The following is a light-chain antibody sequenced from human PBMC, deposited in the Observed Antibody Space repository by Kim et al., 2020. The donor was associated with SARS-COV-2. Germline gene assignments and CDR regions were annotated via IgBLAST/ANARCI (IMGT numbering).Light chain of an antibody. Sequence: EIVLTQSPATLSVSPGERVILSCRASQSVSGNLAWHKVKPGQAPRLLIYDASTRATGIPARFSGSGSGTDFTLTISSLQSEDFALYYCQQYDNWPPYTFGQGTKLEIK. CDR1: QSVSGN. CDR2: DAS. J-gene: IGKJ2*01. CDR3: QQYDNWPPYT. V-gene: IGKV3-15*01.